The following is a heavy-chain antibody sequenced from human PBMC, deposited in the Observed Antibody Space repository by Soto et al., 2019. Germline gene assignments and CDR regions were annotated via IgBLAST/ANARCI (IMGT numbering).Heavy chain of an antibody. J-gene: IGHJ6*02. CDR1: GFSLNTGGVG. CDR3: VRNWRYYGGDYYYGMDA. Sequence: ITLKESGPTLVKPTQTLTLTCTFSGFSLNTGGVGVGWVRQPRGKAMEWLALIYWDDDERYRPSLRSRLNITKDTINNQVVLPMTNMDPEDTATYYCVRNWRYYGGDYYYGMDAWGQGTTVTVSS. V-gene: IGHV2-5*02. D-gene: IGHD3-10*01. CDR2: IYWDDDE.